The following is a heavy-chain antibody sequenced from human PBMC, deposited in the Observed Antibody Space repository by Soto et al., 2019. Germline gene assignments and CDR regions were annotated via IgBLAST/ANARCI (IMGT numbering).Heavy chain of an antibody. J-gene: IGHJ4*02. Sequence: QVQLQESGPGLVKPSGTLSLTCAVSGGSINSRNWWSRVRQPPGKGLEWIGEIYHSGSTNYNPSLKSGVTISVDKSKNQFTLKLSSVTAADSAVYYCASGLVVAATNYFDYWGQGTLVTVSS. CDR3: ASGLVVAATNYFDY. CDR1: GGSINSRNW. V-gene: IGHV4-4*02. CDR2: IYHSGST. D-gene: IGHD2-15*01.